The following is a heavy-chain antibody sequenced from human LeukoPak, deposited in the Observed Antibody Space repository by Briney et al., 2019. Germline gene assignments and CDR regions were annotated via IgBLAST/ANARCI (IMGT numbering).Heavy chain of an antibody. CDR2: INPSGGST. CDR1: GYTFTSYY. CDR3: ARVGGNLAVAGTFGGPFDY. Sequence: ASVKVSCKASGYTFTSYYMHWVRQAPGQGLEWMGIINPSGGSTSYAQKFQGRVTMTRDMSTSTVYMELSSLRSEDTAVYYCARVGGNLAVAGTFGGPFDYWGQGTLVTVSS. J-gene: IGHJ4*02. D-gene: IGHD6-19*01. V-gene: IGHV1-46*01.